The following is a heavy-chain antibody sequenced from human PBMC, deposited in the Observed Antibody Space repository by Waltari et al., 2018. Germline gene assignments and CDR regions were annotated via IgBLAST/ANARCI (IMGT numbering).Heavy chain of an antibody. CDR3: ARDLGRGLFLDS. D-gene: IGHD2-15*01. Sequence: GGGGVQSPDRGVEWGGQVHRNGRTNYNPSLAGRAIVSLGSSMNQFSLRILSATAADTAVYYCARDLGRGLFLDSWGQGTLVTVSP. V-gene: IGHV4-4*02. J-gene: IGHJ4*02. CDR2: VHRNGRT.